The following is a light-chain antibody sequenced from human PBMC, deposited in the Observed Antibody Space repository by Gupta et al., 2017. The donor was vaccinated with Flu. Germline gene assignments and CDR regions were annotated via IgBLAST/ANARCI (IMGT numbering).Light chain of an antibody. J-gene: IGKJ4*01. Sequence: DVVMTQSPLSLSVSLGQPASISCRSSQSLVYKDRNTYLNWFQQRPGQSPRRLIYEVSNRDSGVPDRFRGSGSGTDFTLKISRVEAEDVGVYYCMQDSHTVTFGGGTRLEIK. CDR3: MQDSHTVT. CDR2: EVS. V-gene: IGKV2-30*01. CDR1: QSLVYKDRNTY.